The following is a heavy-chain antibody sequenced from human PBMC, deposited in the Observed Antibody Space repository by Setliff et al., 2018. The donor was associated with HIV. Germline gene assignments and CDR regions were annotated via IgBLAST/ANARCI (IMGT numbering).Heavy chain of an antibody. CDR2: IYTSGIT. Sequence: PSETLSLTCTVSGDSISSYYWSWIRQPPGKGLEWIGYIYTSGITDYNPSLKSRVTISVDTSRNQFSLKLTSVTAADTALYYCVREDIVTTGGRLDYYMDVWGKGTTVTVSS. V-gene: IGHV4-4*08. CDR1: GDSISSYY. D-gene: IGHD5-12*01. CDR3: VREDIVTTGGRLDYYMDV. J-gene: IGHJ6*03.